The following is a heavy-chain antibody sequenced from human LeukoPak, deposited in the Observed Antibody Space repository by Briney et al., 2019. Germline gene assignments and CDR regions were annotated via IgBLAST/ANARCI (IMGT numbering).Heavy chain of an antibody. Sequence: QTGGSLRFSCAASGFIFSSYGMHWVRQAPDKGLEWVAFIRYDGSRKYYADSVKGRFTISRDNSKNTLYLQMNSLRAEDTAMYYCAKVSLNMVNDAFDIWGQGTMVSVSS. D-gene: IGHD4/OR15-4a*01. J-gene: IGHJ3*02. V-gene: IGHV3-30*02. CDR1: GFIFSSYG. CDR2: IRYDGSRK. CDR3: AKVSLNMVNDAFDI.